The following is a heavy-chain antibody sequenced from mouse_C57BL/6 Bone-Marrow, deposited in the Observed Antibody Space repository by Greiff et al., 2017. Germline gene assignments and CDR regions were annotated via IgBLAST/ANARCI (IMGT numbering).Heavy chain of an antibody. D-gene: IGHD2-12*01. CDR3: ASYSVNAMDY. J-gene: IGHJ4*01. Sequence: QVHVKQPGAELVKPGASVKMSCKASGYTFTSYWITWVKQGPGQGLEWIGDIYPGSGSTNYNEKFKSKATLTVDTSSSTADMQLSSLTSEDSAVYYCASYSVNAMDYWGQGTSVTVSS. CDR2: IYPGSGST. V-gene: IGHV1-55*01. CDR1: GYTFTSYW.